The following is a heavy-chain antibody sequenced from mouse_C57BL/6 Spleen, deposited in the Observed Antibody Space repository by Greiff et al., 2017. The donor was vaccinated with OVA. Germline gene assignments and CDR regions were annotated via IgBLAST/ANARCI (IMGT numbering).Heavy chain of an antibody. D-gene: IGHD2-1*01. J-gene: IGHJ2*01. V-gene: IGHV1-81*01. CDR3: ARDGNYVPYYFDY. CDR1: GYTFTSYG. Sequence: QVQLQQSGAELARPGASVKLSCKASGYTFTSYGISWVKQRPGQGLEWIGEIYPRSGNTYYNEKFKGKATLTADKSSSTAYMELRSLTSEDSAVYFCARDGNYVPYYFDYWGQGTTLTVSS. CDR2: IYPRSGNT.